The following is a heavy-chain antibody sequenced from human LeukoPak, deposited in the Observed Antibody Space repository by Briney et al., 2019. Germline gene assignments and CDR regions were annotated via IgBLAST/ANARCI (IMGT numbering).Heavy chain of an antibody. J-gene: IGHJ3*02. CDR3: ASLIAVDAFDI. CDR2: IYYSGST. CDR1: GGSISSYY. D-gene: IGHD6-19*01. Sequence: SETLSLTCTVSGGSISSYYWSWIRQPPGKGLEWIGYIYYSGSTNYNPSLKSRVTISVDTSKNQFSLKLSSVTAADTAVYYCASLIAVDAFDIWSRGTMVTVSS. V-gene: IGHV4-59*08.